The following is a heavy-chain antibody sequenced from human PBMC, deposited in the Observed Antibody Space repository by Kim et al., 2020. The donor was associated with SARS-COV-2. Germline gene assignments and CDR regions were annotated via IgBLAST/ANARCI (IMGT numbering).Heavy chain of an antibody. V-gene: IGHV3-15*01. J-gene: IGHJ5*02. CDR1: GFTFSNAW. CDR3: TTDEYYYGSGSYRLP. D-gene: IGHD3-10*01. CDR2: IKSKTDGGTT. Sequence: GGSLRLSCAASGFTFSNAWMSWVRQAPGKGLEWVGRIKSKTDGGTTDYAAPVKGRFTISRDDSKNTLYLQMNSLKTEDTAVYYCTTDEYYYGSGSYRLPWGQGTLVTVSS.